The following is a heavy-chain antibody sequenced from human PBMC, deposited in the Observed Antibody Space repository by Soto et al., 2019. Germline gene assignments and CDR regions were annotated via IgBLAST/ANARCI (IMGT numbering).Heavy chain of an antibody. D-gene: IGHD5-18*01. Sequence: QVQLVQSGAEVKKPGASVKVSCKASGYTFTSYGISWVRQAPGQGLEWMGWISAYNGNTNYAQKLQGRVTMTPDTSKRTAYMELGSLRSQDTAVYYCAREPGHTAMVTWGQGTLVTFSS. V-gene: IGHV1-18*04. J-gene: IGHJ5*02. CDR3: AREPGHTAMVT. CDR1: GYTFTSYG. CDR2: ISAYNGNT.